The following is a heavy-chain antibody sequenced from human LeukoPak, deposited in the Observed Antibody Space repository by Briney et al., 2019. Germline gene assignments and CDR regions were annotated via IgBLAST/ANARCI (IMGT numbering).Heavy chain of an antibody. CDR1: GFGFSDSW. J-gene: IGHJ4*02. CDR2: INKNGDAK. CDR3: ARDILNWGSEY. D-gene: IGHD7-27*01. V-gene: IGHV3-23*01. Sequence: GGFLRLSCAASGFGFSDSWMSWVRQAPGKGLEWVAGINKNGDAKYYADSVKGRFTISRDNSKNTLFLQIDSLRAEDTAVYYCARDILNWGSEYRGQGTLVTVSS.